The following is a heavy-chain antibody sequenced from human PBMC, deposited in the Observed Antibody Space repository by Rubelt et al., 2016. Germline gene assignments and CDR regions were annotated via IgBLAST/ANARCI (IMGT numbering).Heavy chain of an antibody. CDR3: ARRGSGSTFDY. Sequence: QVQLQESGPGLVKPSETLSLTCTVSGGSISSYYWSWIRQPPGKGLEWIGYIYYSGSTNYNPSLKSRVTISVDTAKNQFSLKLSSVTAADTAVYYCARRGSGSTFDYWGQGTLVTVSS. J-gene: IGHJ4*02. CDR1: GGSISSYY. D-gene: IGHD6-19*01. V-gene: IGHV4-59*08. CDR2: IYYSGST.